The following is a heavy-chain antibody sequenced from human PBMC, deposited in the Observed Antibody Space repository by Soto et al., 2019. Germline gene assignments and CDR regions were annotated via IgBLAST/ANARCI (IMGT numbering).Heavy chain of an antibody. J-gene: IGHJ6*03. Sequence: SQTLSLTCAISGDSVSSNSAAWNWIRPSPSRGLEWLGRTYYRSKWYNDYAVSVKSRITINPDTSKNQFSLQLNSVTPEDTAVYYCARGRITIFGVVILPYYYYMDVWGKGTTVTVSS. CDR1: GDSVSSNSAA. CDR3: ARGRITIFGVVILPYYYYMDV. CDR2: TYYRSKWYN. D-gene: IGHD3-3*01. V-gene: IGHV6-1*01.